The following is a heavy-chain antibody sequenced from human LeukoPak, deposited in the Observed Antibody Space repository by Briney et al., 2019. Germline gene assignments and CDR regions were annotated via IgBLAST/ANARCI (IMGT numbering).Heavy chain of an antibody. V-gene: IGHV3-21*01. CDR2: ISSSSSYI. D-gene: IGHD1-26*01. J-gene: IGHJ4*02. CDR3: ARVVGATTSAYYFDY. CDR1: GFTFSSDS. Sequence: GGSLRLSCAASGFTFSSDSMNWVRQAPGKGLEWVSSISSSSSYIYYADSVKGRFTISRDNAKNSLYLQMNSLRAEDTAVYYCARVVGATTSAYYFDYWGQGTLVTVSS.